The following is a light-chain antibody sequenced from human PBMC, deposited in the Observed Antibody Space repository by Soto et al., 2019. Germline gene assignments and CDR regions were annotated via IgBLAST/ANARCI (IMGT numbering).Light chain of an antibody. CDR2: EVS. J-gene: IGLJ1*01. Sequence: QSALTQPASVSGSPGQSITISCTGTSSDVGGYNYVSWYQQYPGKAPKLMIYEVSNRPSGVSNRSSGSKSGNTASLTISGLQAEDEADYYCSSYTSSSTLYVFGTGTKV. CDR1: SSDVGGYNY. V-gene: IGLV2-14*01. CDR3: SSYTSSSTLYV.